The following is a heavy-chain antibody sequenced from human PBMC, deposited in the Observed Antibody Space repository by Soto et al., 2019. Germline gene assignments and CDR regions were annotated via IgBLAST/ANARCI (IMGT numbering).Heavy chain of an antibody. D-gene: IGHD2-2*01. CDR3: AKEGEIVVVPAAMETPYYYYMDV. Sequence: GGSLRLSCAASGFTFDDYAMHWVRQAPGKGLEWVSGISWNSGSIGYADSVKGRFTISRDNAKNSLYLQMNSLRAEDTALYYCAKEGEIVVVPAAMETPYYYYMDVWGKGTTVTVSS. V-gene: IGHV3-9*01. J-gene: IGHJ6*03. CDR1: GFTFDDYA. CDR2: ISWNSGSI.